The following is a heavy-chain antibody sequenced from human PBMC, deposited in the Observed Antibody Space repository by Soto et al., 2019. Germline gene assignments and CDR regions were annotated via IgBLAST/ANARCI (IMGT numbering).Heavy chain of an antibody. CDR1: GGSISSGGYY. J-gene: IGHJ4*02. CDR2: IYYSGNT. Sequence: QVQLQESGPGLVKPSQTLSLTCTVSGGSISSGGYYWSWIRQHPGKGLEWIGYIYYSGNTYYNPSLKSRVTISEATSKNQFSLKLSSVTAADTAVYYCARATYYYDSSGYSDRVLDYWGQGTLVTVSS. V-gene: IGHV4-31*03. CDR3: ARATYYYDSSGYSDRVLDY. D-gene: IGHD3-22*01.